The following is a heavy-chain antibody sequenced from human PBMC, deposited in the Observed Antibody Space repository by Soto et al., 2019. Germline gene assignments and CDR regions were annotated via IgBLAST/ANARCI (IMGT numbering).Heavy chain of an antibody. CDR3: ARRNSSGRDY. CDR1: GGTFSSYT. D-gene: IGHD3-22*01. J-gene: IGHJ4*02. CDR2: IIPILGIA. V-gene: IGHV1-69*02. Sequence: GASVKVSCKASGGTFSSYTISWVRQAPGQGLEWMGRIIPILGIANYAQKFQGRVTITADKSTSTAYMGLSSLRSEDTAVYYCARRNSSGRDYWGQGTLVTVSS.